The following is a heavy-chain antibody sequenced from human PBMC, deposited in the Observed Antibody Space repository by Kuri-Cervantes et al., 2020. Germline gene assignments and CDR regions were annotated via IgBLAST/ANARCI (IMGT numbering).Heavy chain of an antibody. J-gene: IGHJ6*03. CDR1: GGTFSSYA. CDR2: IIPIFGTA. CDR3: ARVPGQRPAENYMDV. Sequence: SVKVSCKASGGTFSSYAISWVRQAPGQGLEWMGGIIPIFGTANYAQKFQGRVTITTDESTSTAYMELSSLRSEDTAVYYCARVPGQRPAENYMDVWGKGTTVTVSS. D-gene: IGHD6-25*01. V-gene: IGHV1-69*05.